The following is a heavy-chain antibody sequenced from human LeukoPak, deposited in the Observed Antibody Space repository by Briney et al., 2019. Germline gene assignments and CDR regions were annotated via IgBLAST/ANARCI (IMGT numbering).Heavy chain of an antibody. CDR3: ARGGAYDYVWGSYRYPLDY. CDR2: IYYSGST. CDR1: GGSISSYY. D-gene: IGHD3-16*02. Sequence: SETLSLTCTVSGGSISSYYWSWIRQPPGKGLEWIGYIYYSGSTNYNPSLKSRVTISVDTSKNQFSLKLSSVTAADTAVYYCARGGAYDYVWGSYRYPLDYWGQGTLVTVSS. J-gene: IGHJ4*02. V-gene: IGHV4-59*01.